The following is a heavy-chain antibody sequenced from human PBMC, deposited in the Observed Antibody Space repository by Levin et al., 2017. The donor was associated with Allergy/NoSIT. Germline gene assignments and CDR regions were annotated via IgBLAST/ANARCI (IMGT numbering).Heavy chain of an antibody. V-gene: IGHV3-48*03. CDR1: GFSFSSYE. CDR3: ARDHGGNWNYIGY. J-gene: IGHJ4*02. CDR2: ISSSGSTI. Sequence: QPGGSLRLSCAASGFSFSSYEMNWVRRAPGKGLEWVSYISSSGSTIYYADSVKGRFTISRDSAKNSLYLQMNSLRAEDTAVYYCARDHGGNWNYIGYWGQGTLVTVSS. D-gene: IGHD1-7*01.